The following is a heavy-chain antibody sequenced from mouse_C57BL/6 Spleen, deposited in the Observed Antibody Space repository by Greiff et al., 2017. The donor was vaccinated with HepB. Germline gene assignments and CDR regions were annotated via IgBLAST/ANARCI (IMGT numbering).Heavy chain of an antibody. Sequence: QVQLKESGAELVKPGASVKISCKASGYAFSSYWMNWVKQRPGKGLEWIGQIYPGDGDTNYNGKFKGKATLTADKSSSTAYMQLSSLTSEDSAVYCCAREGGLLLLDYWGQGTTLTVSS. J-gene: IGHJ2*01. CDR1: GYAFSSYW. CDR3: AREGGLLLLDY. CDR2: IYPGDGDT. V-gene: IGHV1-80*01. D-gene: IGHD1-1*01.